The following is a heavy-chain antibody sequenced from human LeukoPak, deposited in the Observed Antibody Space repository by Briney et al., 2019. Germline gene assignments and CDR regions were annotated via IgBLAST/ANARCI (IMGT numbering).Heavy chain of an antibody. CDR2: IYYSGST. Sequence: ETLSLTCTVSGGSISSYYWSWIRQPPGKGLEWIGYIYYSGSTNYNPSLKSRVTISVDTSKNQFSLKLSSVTAADTAVYYCARGTTVTLPGYWGQGTLVTVSS. CDR1: GGSISSYY. V-gene: IGHV4-59*01. D-gene: IGHD4-17*01. J-gene: IGHJ4*02. CDR3: ARGTTVTLPGY.